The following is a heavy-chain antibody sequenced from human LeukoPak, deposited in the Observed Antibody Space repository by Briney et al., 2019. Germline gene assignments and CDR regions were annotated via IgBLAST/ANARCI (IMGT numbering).Heavy chain of an antibody. J-gene: IGHJ6*03. CDR1: AYSISSGYY. V-gene: IGHV4-38-2*02. Sequence: NTSETLSLTCTVSAYSISSGYYWGWIRQPPGQGLEWIGSIYYSGSTNYNPSLKSRVTISVDTSKNQFSLKLSSVTAADTAVYYCARGRRAARPSYYYYMDVWGKGTTVTVSS. CDR3: ARGRRAARPSYYYYMDV. D-gene: IGHD6-6*01. CDR2: IYYSGST.